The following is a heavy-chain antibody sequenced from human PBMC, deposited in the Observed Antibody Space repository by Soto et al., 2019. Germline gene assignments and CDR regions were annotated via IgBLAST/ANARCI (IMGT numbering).Heavy chain of an antibody. D-gene: IGHD1-26*01. CDR3: GKGRSYYYYYGVDV. CDR1: GFSVSSSH. CDR2: IYSGGSA. Sequence: SCAASGFSVSSSHMNWVRQAPGKGLEWVSVIYSGGSAYYADAVKGRFTISRDNSKSTLYLQMNSLRAEDTAVYYCGKGRSYYYYYGVDVWGQGTTVTVSS. V-gene: IGHV3-53*05. J-gene: IGHJ6*02.